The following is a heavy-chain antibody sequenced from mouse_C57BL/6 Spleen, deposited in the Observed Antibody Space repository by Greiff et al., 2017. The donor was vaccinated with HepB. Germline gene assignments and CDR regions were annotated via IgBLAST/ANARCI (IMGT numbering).Heavy chain of an antibody. Sequence: EVKLQESGPELVKPGDSVKISCKASGYSFTGYFMNWVMQSHGKSLEWIGRINPYNGDTFYNQKFKGKATLTVDKSSSTAHMELRSLTSEDSAVYYCARSLIMDYGSSYWYFDVWGTGTTVTVSS. CDR3: ARSLIMDYGSSYWYFDV. J-gene: IGHJ1*03. CDR1: GYSFTGYF. D-gene: IGHD1-1*01. CDR2: INPYNGDT. V-gene: IGHV1-20*01.